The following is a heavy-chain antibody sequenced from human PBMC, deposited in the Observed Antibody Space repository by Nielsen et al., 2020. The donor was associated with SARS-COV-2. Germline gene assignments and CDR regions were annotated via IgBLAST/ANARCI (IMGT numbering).Heavy chain of an antibody. CDR1: GFIVSNKY. D-gene: IGHD5-18*01. CDR3: ASRAEGLELWRRYFYYMDV. Sequence: GGSLRLSCAASGFIVSNKYMNWVRQAPGKGLEWVSVFYSGGTTLYADSVKGRFIISRDNSRNTLYLQMNSLRVEDTAMYYCASRAEGLELWRRYFYYMDVWGKGTTVTVSS. J-gene: IGHJ6*03. CDR2: FYSGGTT. V-gene: IGHV3-53*01.